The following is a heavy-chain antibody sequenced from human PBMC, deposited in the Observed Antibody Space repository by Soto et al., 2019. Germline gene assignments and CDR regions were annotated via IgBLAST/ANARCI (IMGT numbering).Heavy chain of an antibody. J-gene: IGHJ4*02. CDR2: ISYDGSNK. CDR1: GFTFSSYG. D-gene: IGHD3-10*01. Sequence: QVQLVESGGGVVQPGRSLRLSCAASGFTFSSYGMHWVRQAPGKGLEWVAVISYDGSNKYYADSVKGRFTISRDNSKNTLYLQMNSLRGEDTAVYYCAKDPGPMVRGVIGYWGQGTLVTVSS. V-gene: IGHV3-30*18. CDR3: AKDPGPMVRGVIGY.